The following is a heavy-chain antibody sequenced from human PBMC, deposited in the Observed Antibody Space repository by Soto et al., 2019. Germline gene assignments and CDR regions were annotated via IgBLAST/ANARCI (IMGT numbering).Heavy chain of an antibody. V-gene: IGHV3-53*01. CDR1: GFTPSSKY. J-gene: IGHJ4*02. CDR3: VSQGGHSSSWYFDY. Sequence: GGSLRLSCAASGFTPSSKYMSLVRQAPGKGLEWVSVIYSDGSTYYADSVKGRFTISRDNSKNTLYLQMNSLRAEDTAVYYCVSQGGHSSSWYFDYWGQGTLVTVSS. D-gene: IGHD6-13*01. CDR2: IYSDGST.